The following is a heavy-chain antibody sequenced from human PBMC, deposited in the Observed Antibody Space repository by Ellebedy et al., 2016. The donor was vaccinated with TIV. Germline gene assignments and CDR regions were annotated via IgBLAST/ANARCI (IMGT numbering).Heavy chain of an antibody. D-gene: IGHD2/OR15-2a*01. CDR2: ISGSTTTI. V-gene: IGHV3-48*02. J-gene: IGHJ4*02. CDR1: GFTFSPYS. Sequence: GGSLRLSCAASGFTFSPYSMNWVRQAPGKGLEWLSYISGSTTTIYYAASVRGRFTISRDNAKNSLYLQMDSLRDEDTAVYYCVRGVFHAGSFDYWGQGTLVTVSS. CDR3: VRGVFHAGSFDY.